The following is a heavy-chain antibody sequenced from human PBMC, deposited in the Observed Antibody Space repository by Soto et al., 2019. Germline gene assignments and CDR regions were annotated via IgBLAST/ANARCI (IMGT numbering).Heavy chain of an antibody. CDR3: ARERSPLWFAKFDYPYSGMEV. CDR1: GYTFSNYY. CDR2: INPSGGAT. V-gene: IGHV1-46*03. D-gene: IGHD3-10*01. Sequence: QVQLVQSGAELKKPGASVRMSCKASGYTFSNYYMHWVRQAPGQGLEWMGIINPSGGATTYAQKLQGRVTMTRDTSTSTVYMELNSLRSEDTAVYYCARERSPLWFAKFDYPYSGMEVWGQGTMVTVSS. J-gene: IGHJ6*02.